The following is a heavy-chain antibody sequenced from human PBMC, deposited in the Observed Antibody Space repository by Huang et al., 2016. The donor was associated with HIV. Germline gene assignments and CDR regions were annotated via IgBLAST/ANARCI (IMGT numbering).Heavy chain of an antibody. V-gene: IGHV4-59*11. CDR2: IDYSGST. CDR1: GGSISTHY. D-gene: IGHD3-3*01. Sequence: QVQLQESGPGLVKPSETLSLTCTVSGGSISTHYWSWIRQPPGKGLEWIGGIDYSGSTNDSPSRKSRVTILLDTSKNQFSLRVNSVTAADTAMYYCARDHHDFWRGYRRMYFFDHWGQGTLVTVSS. CDR3: ARDHHDFWRGYRRMYFFDH. J-gene: IGHJ4*02.